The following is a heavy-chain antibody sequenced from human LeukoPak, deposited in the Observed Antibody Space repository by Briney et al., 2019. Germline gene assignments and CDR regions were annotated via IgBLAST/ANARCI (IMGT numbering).Heavy chain of an antibody. J-gene: IGHJ5*02. CDR2: IYYSGST. V-gene: IGHV4-59*01. CDR3: ARGAAMRGSRFDP. Sequence: SETLSLTCTVSGGSISSYYWSWIRQPPGKGLEWIGYIYYSGSTNYNPFLKSRVTISVDTSKNQFSLKLSSVTAADTAVYYCARGAAMRGSRFDPWGQGTLVTVSS. CDR1: GGSISSYY. D-gene: IGHD5-18*01.